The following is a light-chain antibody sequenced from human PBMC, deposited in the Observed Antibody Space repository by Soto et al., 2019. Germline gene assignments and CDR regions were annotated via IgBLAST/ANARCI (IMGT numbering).Light chain of an antibody. J-gene: IGLJ2*01. CDR2: DSD. CDR3: GAWDSSLNVVL. Sequence: QSVLTQPPSVSAAPGQKVTISCSGSSSNIENNYVSWYQQLPGTAPKLLIYDSDKRSSEIPDRFSGSKSGTSAALGITGLQTGDEADYYFGAWDSSLNVVLFGGGTKLTVL. V-gene: IGLV1-51*01. CDR1: SSNIENNY.